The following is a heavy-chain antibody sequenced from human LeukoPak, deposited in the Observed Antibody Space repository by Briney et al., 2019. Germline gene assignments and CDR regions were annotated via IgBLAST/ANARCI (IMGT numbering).Heavy chain of an antibody. D-gene: IGHD3-22*01. J-gene: IGHJ4*02. CDR1: GYSFSKYG. CDR2: VSTNNSNT. CDR3: VISYYDATGYYDY. Sequence: GASVKVSCKASGYSFSKYGMSWVRQAPGQGLVWMGWVSTNNSNTNYAQKIQGRVAMTTDTSTSTGYMDLRTLRSEDTAVYYCVISYYDATGYYDYWGQGTLVSVSS. V-gene: IGHV1-18*01.